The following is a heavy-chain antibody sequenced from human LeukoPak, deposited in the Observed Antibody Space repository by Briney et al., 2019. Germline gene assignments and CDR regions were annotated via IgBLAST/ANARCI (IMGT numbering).Heavy chain of an antibody. D-gene: IGHD6-13*01. CDR1: GFTFSSYS. CDR3: ARHLVSAGVDYFDY. Sequence: GGSLRLSCAASGFTFSSYSMNWVRQAPGKGLEWVSYISSSSSTIYYADSVKGRFTISRDNAKNSLYLQMNSLRAEDTAVYYCARHLVSAGVDYFDYWGQGTLVTVSS. V-gene: IGHV3-48*04. J-gene: IGHJ4*02. CDR2: ISSSSSTI.